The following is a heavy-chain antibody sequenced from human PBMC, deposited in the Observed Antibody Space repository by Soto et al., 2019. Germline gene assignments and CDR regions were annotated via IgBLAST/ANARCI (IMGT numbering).Heavy chain of an antibody. V-gene: IGHV3-23*01. J-gene: IGHJ6*02. CDR2: ISGSGGST. D-gene: IGHD6-19*01. Sequence: GGSLRLSCAASGFTFSSYAMSWVRQAPGKGLEWVLAISGSGGSTYYADSVKGRFTISRDNSKNTLYLQMNSLRAEDTAVYYCAKDPYSSGWYVGSGYYYGMDVWGQGTTVTVSS. CDR1: GFTFSSYA. CDR3: AKDPYSSGWYVGSGYYYGMDV.